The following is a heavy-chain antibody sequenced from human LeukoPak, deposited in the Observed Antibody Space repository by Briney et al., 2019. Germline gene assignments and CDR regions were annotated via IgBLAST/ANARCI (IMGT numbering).Heavy chain of an antibody. D-gene: IGHD6-6*01. J-gene: IGHJ4*02. Sequence: GGSLRLSCAASGFTFSNHGMHWVRQAPGKGLEWVANIWYDGSQEYYADTVKGPFTISRDISKNTLYLQMNSLRAEDTAVYYCARDLAAARLDFRGQGTLVTVSS. CDR3: ARDLAAARLDF. CDR1: GFTFSNHG. V-gene: IGHV3-33*01. CDR2: IWYDGSQE.